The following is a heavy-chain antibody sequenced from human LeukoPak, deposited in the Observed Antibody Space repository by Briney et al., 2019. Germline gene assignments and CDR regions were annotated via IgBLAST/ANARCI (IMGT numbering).Heavy chain of an antibody. D-gene: IGHD2-2*02. CDR3: ARVLYNGCYIQY. J-gene: IGHJ1*01. Sequence: RASVKVSCKVSGYTLTELSMHWVRQAPGKGLEWMGGFDPEDGETIYAQKFQGRVTMTEDTSTDTAYMELSSLRSEDTAVYYCARVLYNGCYIQYWGQGTLVTVYS. CDR2: FDPEDGET. V-gene: IGHV1-24*01. CDR1: GYTLTELS.